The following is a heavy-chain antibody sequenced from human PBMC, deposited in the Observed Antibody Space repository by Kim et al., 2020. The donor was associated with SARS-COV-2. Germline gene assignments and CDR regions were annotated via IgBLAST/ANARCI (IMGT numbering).Heavy chain of an antibody. CDR1: GFTFSSYA. CDR2: ISYDGSNK. J-gene: IGHJ4*02. Sequence: GGSLRLSCAASGFTFSSYAMHWVRQAPGKGLEWVAVISYDGSNKYYADSVKGRFTISRDNSKNTLYLQMNSLRAEDTAVYYCARDRSGVYDYWGQGTLVT. D-gene: IGHD3-3*01. V-gene: IGHV3-30-3*01. CDR3: ARDRSGVYDY.